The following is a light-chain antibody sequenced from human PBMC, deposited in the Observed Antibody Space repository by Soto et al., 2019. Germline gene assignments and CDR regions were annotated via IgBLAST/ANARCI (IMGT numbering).Light chain of an antibody. CDR2: AAS. V-gene: IGKV1-39*01. CDR1: QSINNY. J-gene: IGKJ5*01. CDR3: QQSYST. Sequence: DIQMTQSPSSLSASVWDRVTITCRASQSINNYLNWYLQRPGQAPKLLIYAASSLQSGVPSRFSGSGSGTDFTLTISSLQPEDFATYYCQQSYSTFGQGTRLEIK.